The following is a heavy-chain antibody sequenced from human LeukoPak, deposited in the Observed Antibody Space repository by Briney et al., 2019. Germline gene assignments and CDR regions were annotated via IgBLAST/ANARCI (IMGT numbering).Heavy chain of an antibody. Sequence: GGSLRLSCAASGFTFSSYWTSWVRQAPGKGLEWVANIKQDGSEKYYVDSVKGRFTISRDNAKNSLYLQMNSLRAEDTAVYYCARDLATSGKYYYYYYMDVWGKGTTVTVSS. CDR3: ARDLATSGKYYYYYYMDV. J-gene: IGHJ6*03. CDR2: IKQDGSEK. D-gene: IGHD3-10*01. V-gene: IGHV3-7*01. CDR1: GFTFSSYW.